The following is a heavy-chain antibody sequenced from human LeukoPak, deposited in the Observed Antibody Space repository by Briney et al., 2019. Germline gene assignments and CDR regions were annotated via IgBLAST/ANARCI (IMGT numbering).Heavy chain of an antibody. J-gene: IGHJ4*02. D-gene: IGHD1-26*01. CDR1: GFTFSSYS. Sequence: GGSLRLSCAASGFTFSSYSMNWVRQAPGKGLEWVSSISSSSSYIYYADSVKGRFTISRDNAKNSLYLQMNSLRAEDTAVYYCARVLIQASYGGSYMDDLDYWGQGTLVTVSS. CDR2: ISSSSSYI. V-gene: IGHV3-21*01. CDR3: ARVLIQASYGGSYMDDLDY.